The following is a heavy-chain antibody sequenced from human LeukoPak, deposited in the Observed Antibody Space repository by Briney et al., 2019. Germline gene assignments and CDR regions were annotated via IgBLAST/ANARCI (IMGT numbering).Heavy chain of an antibody. D-gene: IGHD3-3*01. J-gene: IGHJ4*02. CDR2: INPSGGST. CDR3: ATGSELRFLEWLPEGFDY. V-gene: IGHV1-46*01. CDR1: GYTFTSYY. Sequence: ASVKVSCKASGYTFTSYYMHWVRQAPGQGLEWMGIINPSGGSTSYAQKFQGRVTMTRDTSTSTVYMELSSLRSEDTAVYYCATGSELRFLEWLPEGFDYWGQGTLVTVSS.